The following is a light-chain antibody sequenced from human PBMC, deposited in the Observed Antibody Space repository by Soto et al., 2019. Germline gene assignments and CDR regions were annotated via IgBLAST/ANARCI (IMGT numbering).Light chain of an antibody. V-gene: IGKV1-33*01. J-gene: IGKJ3*01. Sequence: DIQMTQSPSSLSASVGDRVTITCQASQDISNYLNWYQQKPGKAPKLLIYDASNLETGVPSRFSGSGSGTDFTFTISSLQPEDIGTYYCQQYDNIPFTFGPGTKVNIK. CDR2: DAS. CDR1: QDISNY. CDR3: QQYDNIPFT.